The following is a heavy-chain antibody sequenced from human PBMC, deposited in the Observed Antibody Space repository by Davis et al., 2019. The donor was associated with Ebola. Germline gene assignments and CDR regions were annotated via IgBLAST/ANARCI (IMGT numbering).Heavy chain of an antibody. CDR3: AKVHPPTTVTTGWFDP. J-gene: IGHJ5*02. CDR1: GFIFSSYA. CDR2: ISVRSIT. V-gene: IGHV3-23*01. Sequence: PGGSLRLSCAASGFIFSSYAMSWVRQAPGKGLEWVSSISVRSITYHADSVKGRLTISRDNSKNTLYLQMNSRRAEDTAVYYCAKVHPPTTVTTGWFDPWGQGTLVTVSS. D-gene: IGHD4-17*01.